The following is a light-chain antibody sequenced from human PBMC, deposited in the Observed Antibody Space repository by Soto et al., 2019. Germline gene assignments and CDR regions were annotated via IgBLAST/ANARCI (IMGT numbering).Light chain of an antibody. CDR3: QQRRDWPLT. Sequence: EIVLTQSPATLSLSPGERATLSCRASQSVNSFLAWYQQKPGQAPRLLIYDASNRATGIPARFSGSGSGTDSTLTISSLEPEDFANYYCQQRRDWPLTFGGGTKADIK. J-gene: IGKJ4*01. CDR2: DAS. V-gene: IGKV3-11*01. CDR1: QSVNSF.